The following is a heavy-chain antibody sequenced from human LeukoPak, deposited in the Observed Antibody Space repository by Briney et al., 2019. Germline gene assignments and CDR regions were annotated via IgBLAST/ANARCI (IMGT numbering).Heavy chain of an antibody. J-gene: IGHJ5*02. D-gene: IGHD6-19*01. Sequence: GGSLRLSCAASGFIFGNYWMHWVRHAPGKGLMWISRINTDGDYTDYADSVRGRFTISRDNARNTLDLQMKSLRAEDTAVYYCVRRQWLGHSDRWGEGTLVIVSS. V-gene: IGHV3-74*01. CDR2: INTDGDYT. CDR1: GFIFGNYW. CDR3: VRRQWLGHSDR.